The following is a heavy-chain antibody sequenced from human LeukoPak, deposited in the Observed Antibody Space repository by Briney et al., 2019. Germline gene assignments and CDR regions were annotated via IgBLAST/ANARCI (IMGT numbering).Heavy chain of an antibody. CDR2: ISHTGNDI. V-gene: IGHV3-21*05. Sequence: GGSLTLSCAASGFTFSTHSMNWVRQAPGKGLEWVSYISHTGNDIYYGESVKGRFTISRDNAKNSLYLQMHTLRAEGTAVYYCAGDGTGVLPGDAFDIWSQGTMVTVSS. CDR1: GFTFSTHS. CDR3: AGDGTGVLPGDAFDI. D-gene: IGHD1-1*01. J-gene: IGHJ3*02.